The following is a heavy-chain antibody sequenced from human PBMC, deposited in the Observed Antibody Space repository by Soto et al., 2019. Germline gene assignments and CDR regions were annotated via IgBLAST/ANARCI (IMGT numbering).Heavy chain of an antibody. D-gene: IGHD3-10*01. J-gene: IGHJ3*01. CDR3: ARVWGGAFDF. CDR2: IYYSGST. V-gene: IGHV4-31*03. CDR1: GGSISSGGYY. Sequence: SETLSLTCTVSGGSISSGGYYWSWIRQHPGKGLEGIGYIYYSGSTYYNPSLKSRVTISVDTSKNQFSLKLSSVTAADTAVYYWARVWGGAFDFWGQGTMVTVSS.